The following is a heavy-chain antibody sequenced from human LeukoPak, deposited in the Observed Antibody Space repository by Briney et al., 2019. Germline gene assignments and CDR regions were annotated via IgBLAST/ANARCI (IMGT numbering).Heavy chain of an antibody. D-gene: IGHD7-27*01. Sequence: GASVKVSCKASGGTFSSYAISWVRQAPGQGLEWMGGIIPIFGTANYAQKFQGRVTITADESTSIAYMELRSLRSDDTAVYYCAHRLDWGSGAFDIWGQGTMVTVSS. V-gene: IGHV1-69*13. CDR3: AHRLDWGSGAFDI. CDR1: GGTFSSYA. J-gene: IGHJ3*02. CDR2: IIPIFGTA.